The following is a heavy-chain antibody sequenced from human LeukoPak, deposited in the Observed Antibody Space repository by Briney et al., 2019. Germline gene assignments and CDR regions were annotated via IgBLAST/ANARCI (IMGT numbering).Heavy chain of an antibody. V-gene: IGHV4-39*07. CDR1: GGSISSSSYY. Sequence: KTSETLSLTCTVSGGSISSSSYYWGWIRQPPGKGLEWIGSIYHSGSTYYNPSLKSRVTISVDTSKNQFSLKLSSVTAADTAVYYCARDIGTAMVIWGQGTLVTVSS. J-gene: IGHJ4*02. D-gene: IGHD5-18*01. CDR3: ARDIGTAMVI. CDR2: IYHSGST.